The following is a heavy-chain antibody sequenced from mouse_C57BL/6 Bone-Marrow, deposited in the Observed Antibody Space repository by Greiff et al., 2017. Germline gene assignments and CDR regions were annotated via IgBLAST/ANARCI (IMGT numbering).Heavy chain of an antibody. CDR2: IYPGSGST. D-gene: IGHD2-10*01. J-gene: IGHJ1*03. Sequence: VQLQQPGAELVKPGASVKMSCKASGYTFTSYWITWVKQRPGQGLEWIGDIYPGSGSTNYNEKFKSKATLTVDTSSSTAYMQLSSLTSEDSAVYYCAIPYYRNSRYFDVWGTGTTVTVSS. CDR3: AIPYYRNSRYFDV. CDR1: GYTFTSYW. V-gene: IGHV1-55*01.